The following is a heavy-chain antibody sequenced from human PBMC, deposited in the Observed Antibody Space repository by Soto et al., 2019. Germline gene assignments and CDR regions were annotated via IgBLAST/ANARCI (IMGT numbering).Heavy chain of an antibody. CDR3: ARHPEYPYSGMDV. J-gene: IGHJ6*02. CDR2: IYHSGST. CDR1: GGSISSSNW. V-gene: IGHV4-4*02. Sequence: SETLSLTCAVSGGSISSSNWWSWVRQPPGEGLEWIGEIYHSGSTNYNPSLKSRVTISVDKSKNQFSLKLSSVTAADTAVYYCARHPEYPYSGMDVWGQGTTVTVSS.